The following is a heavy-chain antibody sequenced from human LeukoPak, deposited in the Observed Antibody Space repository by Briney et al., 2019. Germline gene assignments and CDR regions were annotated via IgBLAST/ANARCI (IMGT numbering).Heavy chain of an antibody. Sequence: GGSLRLSCAASGFTFSSYAMSWVRQAPGKGLEWVSAISGSGSNTYYADSMKGRFTISRDNSKNTLYLQMNTLRTEDTAVYYCAKEPQIDRRPDYWGQGTLVTVSS. CDR3: AKEPQIDRRPDY. J-gene: IGHJ4*02. D-gene: IGHD3-22*01. CDR1: GFTFSSYA. CDR2: ISGSGSNT. V-gene: IGHV3-23*01.